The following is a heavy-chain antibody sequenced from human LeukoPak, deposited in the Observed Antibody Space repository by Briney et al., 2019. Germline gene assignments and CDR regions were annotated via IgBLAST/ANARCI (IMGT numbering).Heavy chain of an antibody. V-gene: IGHV1-69*10. Sequence: ASVKVSCKASGYTFTSYAMNWVRQAPGQGLEWMGGIIPMFGVANYAQKSQGRVTITADKSTSIAYMELSSLRSEDTALYYCARDSPTNYYDAGWGQGTLVTVSS. CDR3: ARDSPTNYYDAG. CDR2: IIPMFGVA. D-gene: IGHD3-22*01. J-gene: IGHJ4*02. CDR1: GYTFTSYA.